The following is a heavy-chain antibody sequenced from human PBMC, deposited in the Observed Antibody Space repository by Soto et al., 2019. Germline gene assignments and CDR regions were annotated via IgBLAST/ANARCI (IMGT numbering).Heavy chain of an antibody. CDR1: GGTISGYY. CDR2: IYSSGST. Sequence: PSETLSLTCTVTGGTISGYYWTWIRQSAGGGLEWIGRIYSSGSTNYNPSLKSRVTISVDTSKNQFSLKLSSVTAADTAVYYCARESGDYVVDYWGQGALVTVSS. J-gene: IGHJ4*02. D-gene: IGHD4-17*01. CDR3: ARESGDYVVDY. V-gene: IGHV4-4*07.